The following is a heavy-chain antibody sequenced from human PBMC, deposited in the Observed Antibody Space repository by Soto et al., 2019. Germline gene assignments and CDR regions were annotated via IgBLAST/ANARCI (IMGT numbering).Heavy chain of an antibody. CDR2: ISYDGSNK. D-gene: IGHD3-3*01. CDR1: GFTFSSYG. V-gene: IGHV3-30*18. CDR3: AKDTEEYYDFWSGYYTGYFDY. J-gene: IGHJ4*02. Sequence: GGSLRLSCAASGFTFSSYGMHWVRQAPGKGLEWVAVISYDGSNKYYADSVKGRFTISRDNSKNTLYLQMNSLRAEDTAVYYCAKDTEEYYDFWSGYYTGYFDYWGQGTLVTV.